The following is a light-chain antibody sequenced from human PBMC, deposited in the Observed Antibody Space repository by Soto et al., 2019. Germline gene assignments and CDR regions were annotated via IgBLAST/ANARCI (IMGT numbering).Light chain of an antibody. CDR2: EDN. CDR1: SGNIASNY. J-gene: IGLJ3*02. V-gene: IGLV6-57*02. Sequence: NFMLTQPHSVSESPGKTVTISCTGSSGNIASNYVYWYQQRPGSAPTTVIYEDNQRPSGVPDRFSGSVDSSSNSVSLTISGLKTEDEADYYCQSFDNNNFWVFGGGTKLTVL. CDR3: QSFDNNNFWV.